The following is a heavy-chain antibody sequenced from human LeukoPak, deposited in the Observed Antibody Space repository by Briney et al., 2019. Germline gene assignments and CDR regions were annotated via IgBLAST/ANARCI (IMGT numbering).Heavy chain of an antibody. D-gene: IGHD3-22*01. CDR2: IYYSGST. V-gene: IGHV4-31*03. J-gene: IGHJ4*02. CDR1: GGSISSGGYY. CDR3: ARAGPTYYYDSSGYPVDY. Sequence: TLSLTCTVSGGSISSGGYYWSWIRQHPGKGLEWIGYIYYSGSTYYNPSLKSRVTISVDTSKNQFSLKLSSVTAADTAVYYCARAGPTYYYDSSGYPVDYWGQGTLVTVSS.